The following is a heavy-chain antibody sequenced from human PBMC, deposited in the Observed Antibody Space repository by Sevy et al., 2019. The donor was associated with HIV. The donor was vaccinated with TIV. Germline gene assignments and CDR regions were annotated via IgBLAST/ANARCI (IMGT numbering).Heavy chain of an antibody. CDR1: GRTLTQLS. J-gene: IGHJ4*02. V-gene: IGHV1-24*01. CDR2: FDPEDDEK. CDR3: VTTKDYYESSGYPFDY. Sequence: ASVKVSCKVSGRTLTQLSIHWVRQAPGKGLEWMGTFDPEDDEKIYAQKFQGRVTMTEDTSTDIAYMELSRLRSEDTAVYYCVTTKDYYESSGYPFDYWGQGTLVTVSS. D-gene: IGHD5-12*01.